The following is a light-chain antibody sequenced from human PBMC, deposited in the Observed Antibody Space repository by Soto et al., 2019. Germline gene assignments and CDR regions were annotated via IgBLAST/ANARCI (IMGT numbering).Light chain of an antibody. V-gene: IGLV1-44*01. CDR1: SSNIGSNH. CDR2: RNN. CDR3: SSYGGSNTVV. J-gene: IGLJ2*01. Sequence: QSVLTQPPSTSGTPGQRVTISCSGSSSNIGSNHVHCYQQLPGTAPKLIIYRNNQRPSGVPDRFSGSKSGNTASLTVSGLQAEDEADYYCSSYGGSNTVVFGGGTKVTVL.